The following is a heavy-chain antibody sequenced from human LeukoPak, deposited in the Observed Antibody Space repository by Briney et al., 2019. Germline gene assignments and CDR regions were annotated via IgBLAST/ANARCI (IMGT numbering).Heavy chain of an antibody. CDR1: GFTFDDYA. D-gene: IGHD3-10*01. J-gene: IGHJ4*02. CDR3: AKSQTGSYDLNYFDY. V-gene: IGHV3-9*01. Sequence: GGSLRLSCAASGFTFDDYAMHWVRQAPGKGLEWVSGISWNSGSIGYADSVKGRFTISRDNAKNSLYLQMNSLRAEDTALYYCAKSQTGSYDLNYFDYWGQGTLVTVSS. CDR2: ISWNSGSI.